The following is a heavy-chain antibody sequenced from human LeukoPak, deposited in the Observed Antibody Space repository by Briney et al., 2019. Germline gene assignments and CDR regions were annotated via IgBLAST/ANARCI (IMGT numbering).Heavy chain of an antibody. CDR1: GFTFSSYW. CDR3: ARMATIGPFDY. Sequence: QPGGSLRLSCAASGFTFSSYWMHWVSQAAGKGLGWVSRINSDGSSTIYGDSVKGRFTNSRDNAKNTLYLQMNRLRAEDTAVYYCARMATIGPFDYWGQGTLVTVSS. J-gene: IGHJ4*02. CDR2: INSDGSST. V-gene: IGHV3-74*01. D-gene: IGHD5-24*01.